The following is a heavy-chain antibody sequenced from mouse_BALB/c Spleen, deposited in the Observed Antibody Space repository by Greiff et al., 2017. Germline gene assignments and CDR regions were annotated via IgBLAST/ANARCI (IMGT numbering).Heavy chain of an antibody. CDR3: AREGLRRRKGFAY. V-gene: IGHV1S137*01. CDR1: GYTFTDYA. CDR2: ISTYYGDA. Sequence: QVQLKQSGAELVRPGVSVKISCKGSGYTFTDYAMHWVKQSHAKSLEWIGVISTYYGDASYNQKFKGKATMTVDKSSSTAYMELARLTSEDSAIYYCAREGLRRRKGFAYWGQGTLVTVSA. J-gene: IGHJ3*01. D-gene: IGHD2-4*01.